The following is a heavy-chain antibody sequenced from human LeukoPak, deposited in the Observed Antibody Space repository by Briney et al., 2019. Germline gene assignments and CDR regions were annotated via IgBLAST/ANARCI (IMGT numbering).Heavy chain of an antibody. CDR2: IIPIFGTA. CDR1: GGTFSSYA. J-gene: IGHJ6*03. D-gene: IGHD6-13*01. CDR3: ARVPRLRSSSWYGGYYYYYMDV. Sequence: SVKVSCKASGGTFSSYAISWVRQAPGQGLEWMGGIIPIFGTANYAQKFQGRVTITPDESTSTAYMELSSLRSEDTAVYYCARVPRLRSSSWYGGYYYYYMDVWGKGTTVTVSS. V-gene: IGHV1-69*13.